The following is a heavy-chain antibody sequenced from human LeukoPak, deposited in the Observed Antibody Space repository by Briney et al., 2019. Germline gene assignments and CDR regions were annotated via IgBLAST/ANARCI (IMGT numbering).Heavy chain of an antibody. J-gene: IGHJ5*02. CDR3: ARTKLGDYDILTGYYLIRWFDP. CDR2: IYTSGST. Sequence: PSETLSLTCTVSGGSISSGSYYWSWIRQPAGKGLEWIGRIYTSGSTNYNPSLKSRVTISVDTSKNQFSLKLSSVTAADTAVYYCARTKLGDYDILTGYYLIRWFDPWGQGTLVTVSS. V-gene: IGHV4-61*02. D-gene: IGHD3-9*01. CDR1: GGSISSGSYY.